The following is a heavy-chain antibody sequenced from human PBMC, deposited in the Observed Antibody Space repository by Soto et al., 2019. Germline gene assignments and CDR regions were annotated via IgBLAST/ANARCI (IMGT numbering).Heavy chain of an antibody. CDR2: ISGSGGST. V-gene: IGHV3-23*01. J-gene: IGHJ4*02. Sequence: GGSLRLSCAASGFTFSSYAMSWVRQAPGKGLEWVSAISGSGGSTYYADSVKGRFTISRDNSKNTLYLQMNSLRAEDTAVYYCAKDIGRRYYDSSGYLGNYWGQGTLVTVSS. D-gene: IGHD3-22*01. CDR3: AKDIGRRYYDSSGYLGNY. CDR1: GFTFSSYA.